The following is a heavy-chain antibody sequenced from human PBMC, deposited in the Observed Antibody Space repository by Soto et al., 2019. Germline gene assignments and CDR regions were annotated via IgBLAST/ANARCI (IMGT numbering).Heavy chain of an antibody. Sequence: GASVKVSCKASGYSFTDYHIHWVRQAAAQGLEWLGRINPKSGGTSTAQKFQGWVTMTTDTSISTASMELTRLTSDDTAIYYCARGDSTDCSNGVCSFFYNLDMDVWGQGTTVTVSS. D-gene: IGHD2-8*01. CDR3: ARGDSTDCSNGVCSFFYNLDMDV. CDR2: INPKSGGT. J-gene: IGHJ6*02. CDR1: GYSFTDYH. V-gene: IGHV1-2*04.